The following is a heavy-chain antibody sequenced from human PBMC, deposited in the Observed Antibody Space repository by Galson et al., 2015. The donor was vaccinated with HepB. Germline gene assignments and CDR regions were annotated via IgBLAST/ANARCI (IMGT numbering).Heavy chain of an antibody. CDR1: GGTFSSYA. Sequence: SVKVSCKASGGTFSSYAISWVRQAPGQGLEWMGGIIPILGIANYAQKFQGRVTMTEDTSTDTAYMELSSLRAEDTAVYYCARDRRYFDWLLFYWGQGTLVTVSS. CDR3: ARDRRYFDWLLFY. CDR2: IIPILGIA. J-gene: IGHJ4*02. V-gene: IGHV1-69*10. D-gene: IGHD3-9*01.